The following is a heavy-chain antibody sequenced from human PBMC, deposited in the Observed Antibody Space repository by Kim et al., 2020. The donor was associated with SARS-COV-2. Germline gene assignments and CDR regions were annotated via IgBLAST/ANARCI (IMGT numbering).Heavy chain of an antibody. CDR1: GGSFSGYY. V-gene: IGHV4-34*01. CDR3: ARGTLGFLEYDY. J-gene: IGHJ4*02. Sequence: SETLSLTCAVYGGSFSGYYWSWIRQPPGKGLEWIGEINHSGSTNYNPSLKSRVTISVDTSKNQFSLKLSSVTAADTAVYYCARGTLGFLEYDYWGRGTLVSVS. CDR2: INHSGST. D-gene: IGHD3-3*02.